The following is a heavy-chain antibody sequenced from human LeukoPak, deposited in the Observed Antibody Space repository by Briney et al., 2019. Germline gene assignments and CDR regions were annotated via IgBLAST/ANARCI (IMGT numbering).Heavy chain of an antibody. CDR3: ARRRYYDGSGYLE. CDR2: IYYSGGT. J-gene: IGHJ1*01. V-gene: IGHV4-39*01. CDR1: GDSVSRSDSY. Sequence: SETLSLTCSVSGDSVSRSDSYWDWIRQPPGKGLEWIGTIYYSGGTYYSPSLKSRVTMSVDPSNNQFSLNLRSVTAADTAVYYCARRRYYDGSGYLEWGQGTLLSVSS. D-gene: IGHD3-22*01.